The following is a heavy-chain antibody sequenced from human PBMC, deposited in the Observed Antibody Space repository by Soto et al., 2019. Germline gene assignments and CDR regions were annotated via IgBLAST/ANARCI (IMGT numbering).Heavy chain of an antibody. Sequence: VQALESGGGLVQRGGSLRLSCAASGFTFTSYAMTWVRQAPGKGLEWVSAISATGNTIYYADAVRGRFTISRDNSKNIVYLQMDSLRAEDTAVYYCAKDVGQQWRPDYWGQGTLVRVSS. CDR3: AKDVGQQWRPDY. D-gene: IGHD6-19*01. CDR2: ISATGNTI. V-gene: IGHV3-23*01. CDR1: GFTFTSYA. J-gene: IGHJ4*02.